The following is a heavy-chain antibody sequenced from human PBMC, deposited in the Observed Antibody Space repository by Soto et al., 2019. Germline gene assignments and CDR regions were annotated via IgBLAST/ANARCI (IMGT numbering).Heavy chain of an antibody. J-gene: IGHJ4*02. V-gene: IGHV1-2*02. CDR1: GYIFTGYY. CDR3: ARGPLE. Sequence: QVRLVQSGAEVKKPGASVKVSCKAFGYIFTGYYLHWVRQAPGQGLEWVGRIDPDSGDSDYSQKYHGRVTLTRDTAIDTAYMEVTRLIVDDTAIYYCARGPLEWGQGTPVTVSS. CDR2: IDPDSGDS.